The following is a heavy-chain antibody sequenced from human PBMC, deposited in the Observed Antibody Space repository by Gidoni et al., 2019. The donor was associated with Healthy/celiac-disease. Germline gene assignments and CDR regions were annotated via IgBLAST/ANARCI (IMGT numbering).Heavy chain of an antibody. CDR1: GYTFTSYD. CDR3: ARGRYYGSGSYIYYGMDV. V-gene: IGHV1-8*01. J-gene: IGHJ6*02. Sequence: QVHLVQSGAEVKNPGASVKVSCKASGYTFTSYDINWGRQATGQGLEWMGWMNPNSGKAGYAQKLQGRVTMTRNTSISTAYMELSSLRSEDTAVYYCARGRYYGSGSYIYYGMDVWGQGTTVTVSS. D-gene: IGHD3-10*01. CDR2: MNPNSGKA.